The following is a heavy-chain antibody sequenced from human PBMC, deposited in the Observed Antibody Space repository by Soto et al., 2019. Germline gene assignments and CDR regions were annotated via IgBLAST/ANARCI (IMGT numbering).Heavy chain of an antibody. CDR3: ARVVSSGWAYCYYYMGR. V-gene: IGHV1-18*01. CDR2: ISAYNGNT. D-gene: IGHD6-19*01. J-gene: IGHJ6*03. CDR1: GYTFTSYG. Sequence: QVQLVQSGAEVKKPGASVKVSCKASGYTFTSYGISWVRQAPGQGLEWMGWISAYNGNTNYAQKLQGRVTMTTDTPTSTACTELRSLRSDDTAVYYCARVVSSGWAYCYYYMGRLGQRDHGHRLL.